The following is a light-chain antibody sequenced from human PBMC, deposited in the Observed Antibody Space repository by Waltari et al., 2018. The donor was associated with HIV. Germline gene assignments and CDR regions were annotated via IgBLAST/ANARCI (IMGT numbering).Light chain of an antibody. CDR3: QLANSFPPIT. V-gene: IGKV1-12*01. J-gene: IGKJ5*01. CDR2: AG. Sequence: DIQMTQSPSSGSASVGDRVTITWRASQGPSSWLAWYQQQPGKAPKLLMYAGQTGVPSRFSGSSSGTDFTLSISNVQPEDFATYYCQLANSFPPITFGQGTRLEVK. CDR1: QGPSSW.